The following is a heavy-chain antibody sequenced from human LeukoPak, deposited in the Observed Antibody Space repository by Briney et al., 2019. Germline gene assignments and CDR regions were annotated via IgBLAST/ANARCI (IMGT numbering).Heavy chain of an antibody. CDR2: IIPIFGTA. CDR3: ARQQKASTGEGYYFDY. D-gene: IGHD3-10*01. J-gene: IGHJ4*02. V-gene: IGHV1-69*05. CDR1: GGTFSSYA. Sequence: SVKVSCKASGGTFSSYAISWVRQAAGQGLEWMGVIIPIFGTANYAQKFQGRVTITTDESTSTAYMELSSLRSEDTAVYYCARQQKASTGEGYYFDYWGQGTLVTVSS.